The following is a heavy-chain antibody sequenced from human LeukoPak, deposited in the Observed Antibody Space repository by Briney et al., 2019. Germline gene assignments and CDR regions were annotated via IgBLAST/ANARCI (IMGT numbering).Heavy chain of an antibody. CDR2: IYPGDSQT. D-gene: IGHD2-2*01. V-gene: IGHV5-51*01. CDR1: GFIFTEYW. Sequence: GGSLKISCKGSGFIFTEYWIGWVRQMPGKGLGWMGIIYPGDSQTLYSPSLQGQVTISADKSIYTVYLQWNSLKASDTAMYYCAKRRRDQLLLGDWFDPWGQGTLVTVSS. CDR3: AKRRRDQLLLGDWFDP. J-gene: IGHJ5*02.